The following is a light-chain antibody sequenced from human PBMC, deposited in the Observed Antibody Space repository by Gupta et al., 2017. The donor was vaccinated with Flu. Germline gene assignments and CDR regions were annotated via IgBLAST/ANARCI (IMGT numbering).Light chain of an antibody. Sequence: PSTLSASVGDRVIFTCRASQSISSWLAWYQQKPGKAPKLLIYKASNLETGVPSRFSGSGSGTEFTLTISSLQPDDFATYYCQQYNSYPRTFGQGTKVEVK. J-gene: IGKJ1*01. V-gene: IGKV1-5*03. CDR3: QQYNSYPRT. CDR1: QSISSW. CDR2: KAS.